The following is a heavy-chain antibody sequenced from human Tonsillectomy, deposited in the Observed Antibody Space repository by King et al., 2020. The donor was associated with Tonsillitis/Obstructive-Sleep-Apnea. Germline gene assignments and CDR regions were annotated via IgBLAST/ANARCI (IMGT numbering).Heavy chain of an antibody. D-gene: IGHD2-2*01. J-gene: IGHJ1*01. CDR1: GFTFSSYS. CDR3: ARLSSLHCSSTSCYGGGGVQH. CDR2: ISSSSSYI. V-gene: IGHV3-21*01. Sequence: VQLVESGGGLVKPGGSLRLSCAASGFTFSSYSMNWVRQAPGKGLEWVSFISSSSSYIYYADSVKGRFTISRDNAKNSLYLQMNSLRAEDTAVYYCARLSSLHCSSTSCYGGGGVQHWGQGTLVTVSS.